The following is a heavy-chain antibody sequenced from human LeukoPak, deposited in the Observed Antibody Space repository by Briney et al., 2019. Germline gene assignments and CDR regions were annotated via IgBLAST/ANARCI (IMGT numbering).Heavy chain of an antibody. CDR3: ARMEQLPGGFDY. V-gene: IGHV4-38-2*01. CDR2: IYHSGST. Sequence: SETLSLTCAVSGYSISSGYYWGWIRPPPGKGLEGIGSIYHSGSTYYNPSLKSRVTISVDTSKNQFSLKLSSVTAADTAVYYCARMEQLPGGFDYWGQGTLVTVSS. D-gene: IGHD1/OR15-1a*01. CDR1: GYSISSGYY. J-gene: IGHJ4*02.